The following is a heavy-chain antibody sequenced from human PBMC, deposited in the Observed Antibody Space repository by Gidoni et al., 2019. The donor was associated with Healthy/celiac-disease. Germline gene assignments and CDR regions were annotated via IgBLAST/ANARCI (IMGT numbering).Heavy chain of an antibody. V-gene: IGHV4-38-2*02. D-gene: IGHD4-17*01. CDR1: GYSISSGYY. Sequence: QVQLQESGPGLVKPSETLSLTCAVSGYSISSGYYWGWIRQPPGKGLEWIGSIYHSGSTYYNPSLKSRVTISVDTSKNQFSLKLSSVTAADTAVYYCAREERDYGDYTSHDYWGQGTLVTVSS. J-gene: IGHJ4*02. CDR3: AREERDYGDYTSHDY. CDR2: IYHSGST.